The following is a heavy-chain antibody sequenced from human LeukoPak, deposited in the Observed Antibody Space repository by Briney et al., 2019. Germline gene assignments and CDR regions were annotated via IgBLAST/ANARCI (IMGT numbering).Heavy chain of an antibody. D-gene: IGHD6-13*01. CDR2: INPNSGGT. Sequence: ASVKVSCKASGYTFTGYYMHWVRQSPGQGLEWMGWINPNSGGTNYAQKFQGRVTMTRDTSTSTVYMELSSLRSEDTAVYYCARDLPPGVSSNWYWGDSDWFDPWGQGTLVTVSS. V-gene: IGHV1-2*02. CDR1: GYTFTGYY. CDR3: ARDLPPGVSSNWYWGDSDWFDP. J-gene: IGHJ5*02.